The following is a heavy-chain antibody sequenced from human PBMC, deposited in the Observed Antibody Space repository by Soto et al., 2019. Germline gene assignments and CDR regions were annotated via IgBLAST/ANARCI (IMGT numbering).Heavy chain of an antibody. Sequence: ASVKVSCKASGYTFTSYGISWVRQAPGQGLEWMGWINPNSGGTNYAQKFQGWVTMTRDTSIGTAYMELSRLRSDDTAVYYCARDSPSLRAFDIWGQGTMVTVSS. CDR1: GYTFTSYG. CDR2: INPNSGGT. J-gene: IGHJ3*02. CDR3: ARDSPSLRAFDI. D-gene: IGHD6-6*01. V-gene: IGHV1-2*04.